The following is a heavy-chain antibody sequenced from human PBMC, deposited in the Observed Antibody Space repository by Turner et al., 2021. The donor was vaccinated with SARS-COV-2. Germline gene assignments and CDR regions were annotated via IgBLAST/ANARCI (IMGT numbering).Heavy chain of an antibody. D-gene: IGHD6-19*01. Sequence: EVQLLEAGGGLVQPGGSLRPPCSASGFPFSSYAMSWLRQAPGKGLEWVSAISGSGGSTFYADSVKGRFTISRDDSKNTLYLQMNSLRAEDTAVYYCAKDIRTTPIAVAGRGAFDIWGQGTMVTVSS. V-gene: IGHV3-23*01. CDR3: AKDIRTTPIAVAGRGAFDI. CDR2: ISGSGGST. CDR1: GFPFSSYA. J-gene: IGHJ3*02.